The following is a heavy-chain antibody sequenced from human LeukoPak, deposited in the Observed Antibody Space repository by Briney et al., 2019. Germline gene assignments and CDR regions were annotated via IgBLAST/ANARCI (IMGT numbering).Heavy chain of an antibody. CDR1: GGSFSGYY. D-gene: IGHD2-2*01. CDR3: ARLGLGLDTYCSSTSCTEAPDY. CDR2: INHSGST. V-gene: IGHV4-34*01. Sequence: SETLSLTCAVYGGSFSGYYWTWIRQPPGKGLEWVGEINHSGSTNYNPSLKSRVTISVDTSKNQFSLKLSSVTAADTAVYYCARLGLGLDTYCSSTSCTEAPDYWGQGTLVTVSS. J-gene: IGHJ4*02.